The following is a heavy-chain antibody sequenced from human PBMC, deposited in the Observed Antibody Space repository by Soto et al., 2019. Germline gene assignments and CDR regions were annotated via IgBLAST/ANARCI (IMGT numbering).Heavy chain of an antibody. CDR1: GFTFSSYA. CDR2: ISYDGSNK. J-gene: IGHJ1*01. CDR3: ASPNRGPIFGRLGLRRDGPQH. V-gene: IGHV3-30-3*01. Sequence: QVQLVESGGGVVQPGRSLRLSCAASGFTFSSYAMHWVRQAPGKGLEWVAVISYDGSNKYYADSVNGRFTISRDNSKKPLYLQMNGLRAEDTAVYYCASPNRGPIFGRLGLRRDGPQHWCHGTLVTVSS. D-gene: IGHD3-10*01.